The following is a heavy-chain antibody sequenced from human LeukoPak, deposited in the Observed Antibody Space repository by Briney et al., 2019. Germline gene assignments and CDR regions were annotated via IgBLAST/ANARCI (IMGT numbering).Heavy chain of an antibody. Sequence: SETLSLTCTASGASINSYYWNWIRQPPGKGLEWIGCIYDSGSTEYNPSLKSRVTISVDTSKNQLSLKMSSVTAADTAVYYCARDAVATGIGAFDIWGQGTMVTVSS. CDR2: IYDSGST. J-gene: IGHJ3*02. CDR3: ARDAVATGIGAFDI. V-gene: IGHV4-59*01. D-gene: IGHD5-12*01. CDR1: GASINSYY.